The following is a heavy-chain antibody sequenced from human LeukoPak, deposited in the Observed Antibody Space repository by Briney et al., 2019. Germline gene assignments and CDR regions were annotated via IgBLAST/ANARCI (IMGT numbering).Heavy chain of an antibody. V-gene: IGHV3-30*02. CDR2: IRYDGSNK. CDR3: ATSRDWRVES. Sequence: PGGSLRLSCAASGFTFSSYGMHWVRQAPGKWLEWVAFIRYDGSNKYYADSVKGRFTISRDNSKNSLYLQMNSLRDEDTAVYYCATSRDWRVESWGRGIAVTVSS. D-gene: IGHD2-21*02. J-gene: IGHJ4*02. CDR1: GFTFSSYG.